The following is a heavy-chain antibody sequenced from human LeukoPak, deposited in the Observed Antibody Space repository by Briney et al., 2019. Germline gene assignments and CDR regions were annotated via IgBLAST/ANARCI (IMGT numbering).Heavy chain of an antibody. J-gene: IGHJ4*02. D-gene: IGHD1-1*01. CDR3: ARAPIGSVDY. V-gene: IGHV4-59*01. CDR1: GDSITNSY. CDR2: IYYTGYT. Sequence: PSETQSLTCTVFGDSITNSYWAWIRLSPGKGLEWIAYIYYTGYTNYNPSLKSRVSISVDTSKNQLSLKLISVTAADTAVYYCARAPIGSVDYWGPGAQVTVSS.